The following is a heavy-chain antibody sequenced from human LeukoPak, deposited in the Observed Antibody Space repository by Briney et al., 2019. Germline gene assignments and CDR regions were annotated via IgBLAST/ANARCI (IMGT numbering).Heavy chain of an antibody. Sequence: ASVKVSCKASGYTFTGYYMHWVRQAPGQGLEWMGRINPTSGGTNYAQKYQGRVTMTRDTSISTAYMELSRLRSDDTAVYYCARGDCSSTSCYYYDSSGVPTQDYWGQGTLVTVSS. CDR2: INPTSGGT. CDR3: ARGDCSSTSCYYYDSSGVPTQDY. CDR1: GYTFTGYY. J-gene: IGHJ4*02. V-gene: IGHV1-2*06. D-gene: IGHD2-2*01.